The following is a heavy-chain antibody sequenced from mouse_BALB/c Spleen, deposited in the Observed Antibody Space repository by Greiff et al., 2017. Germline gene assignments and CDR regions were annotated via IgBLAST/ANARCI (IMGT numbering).Heavy chain of an antibody. CDR1: GYTFTDYW. CDR3: ARKGGYYAMDY. J-gene: IGHJ4*01. Sequence: QVQLQQPGAELVMPGASVKMSCKASGYTFTDYWMHWVKQRPGQGLEWIGAIDTSDSYTSYKQKFKGKATLTVDESSSTAYMQLSSLTSEDSAVYYCARKGGYYAMDYWGQGTSVTVSS. V-gene: IGHV1-69*01. CDR2: IDTSDSYT.